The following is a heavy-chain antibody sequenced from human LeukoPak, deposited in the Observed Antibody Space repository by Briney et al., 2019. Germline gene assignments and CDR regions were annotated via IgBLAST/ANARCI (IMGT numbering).Heavy chain of an antibody. J-gene: IGHJ4*02. CDR3: ARDRGGYYYDSSGYYDY. Sequence: PGGSLRLSCAASGFTVSNNYMSWVRQAPGKGLEWVSVIYSGGSTYYADSVKGRFTISRDNSKNTLYLQMNSLRAEDTAVYYCARDRGGYYYDSSGYYDYWGQGTLVTVSS. D-gene: IGHD3-22*01. V-gene: IGHV3-53*01. CDR1: GFTVSNNY. CDR2: IYSGGST.